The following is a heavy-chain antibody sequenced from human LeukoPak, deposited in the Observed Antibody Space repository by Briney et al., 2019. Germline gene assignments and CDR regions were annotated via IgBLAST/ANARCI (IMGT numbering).Heavy chain of an antibody. CDR3: ARESIPSSSRFWFDP. J-gene: IGHJ5*02. CDR2: IWYDGSNK. D-gene: IGHD6-13*01. Sequence: GGSLRLSCAASGFTFSSYGMHWVRQAPGKGLEWVAVIWYDGSNKYYADSVKGRFTISRDNSKNTLYLQMNSLRAEDTAVYYCARESIPSSSRFWFDPWGQGTLVTVSS. V-gene: IGHV3-33*01. CDR1: GFTFSSYG.